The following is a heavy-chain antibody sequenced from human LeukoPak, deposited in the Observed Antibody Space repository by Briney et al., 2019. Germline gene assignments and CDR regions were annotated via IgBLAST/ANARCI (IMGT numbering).Heavy chain of an antibody. CDR2: IYYSGST. V-gene: IGHV4-39*07. J-gene: IGHJ4*02. CDR3: ARGDYYDSSGYNY. Sequence: PSETLSLTCIVSGGSISSSSYYWGWIRQPPGKGLEWIGSIYYSGSTYYNPSLKSRVTISVDTSKNQFSLKLSSVTAADTAVYYCARGDYYDSSGYNYWGQGTLVTVSS. CDR1: GGSISSSSYY. D-gene: IGHD3-22*01.